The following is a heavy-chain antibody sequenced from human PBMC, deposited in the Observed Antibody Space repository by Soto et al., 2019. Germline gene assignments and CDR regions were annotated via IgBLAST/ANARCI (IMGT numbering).Heavy chain of an antibody. J-gene: IGHJ6*02. CDR1: GFTFSSYA. D-gene: IGHD5-12*01. CDR3: AKGGYSGYDSVAYHYYRLSV. V-gene: IGHV3-23*01. CDR2: ISGSGGST. Sequence: HPGGSLRLSCAAYGFTFSSYAMSWVRQAPGKGLEWVSAISGSGGSTYYADSVKGRFTISRDNSKNTLYLQMNSLRAEDTAVYYCAKGGYSGYDSVAYHYYRLSVRAQGTTVLVSS.